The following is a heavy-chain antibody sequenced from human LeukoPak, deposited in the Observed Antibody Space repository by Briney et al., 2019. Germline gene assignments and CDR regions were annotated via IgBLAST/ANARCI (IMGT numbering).Heavy chain of an antibody. D-gene: IGHD2-15*01. CDR2: IFPNSGGT. CDR3: ARSIRSGGNY. Sequence: GASVKVSCKASGYTFTAYYIHWVRQAPGQGPEWIGWIFPNSGGTNYAQKFQGRVTMTRDTSISTAYMEVSRLTSDDTAVYYCARSIRSGGNYWGQGTLVTVSS. CDR1: GYTFTAYY. J-gene: IGHJ4*02. V-gene: IGHV1-2*02.